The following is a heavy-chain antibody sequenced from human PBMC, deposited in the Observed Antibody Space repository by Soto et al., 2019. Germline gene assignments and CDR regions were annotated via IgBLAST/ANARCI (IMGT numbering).Heavy chain of an antibody. CDR1: GGTFRNLA. J-gene: IGHJ3*01. Sequence: QVPLVQSGAEVKKPGSSVKVSCKASGGTFRNLAINWVRQAPGQGLEWMGGFIPIIGGGINAQKFQGRVTITSDESTSTAYMELSSLKSEDTAMYFCARRSVSHSNAFDFWGQGTMVTVSS. CDR3: ARRSVSHSNAFDF. CDR2: FIPIIGGG. D-gene: IGHD2-15*01. V-gene: IGHV1-69*01.